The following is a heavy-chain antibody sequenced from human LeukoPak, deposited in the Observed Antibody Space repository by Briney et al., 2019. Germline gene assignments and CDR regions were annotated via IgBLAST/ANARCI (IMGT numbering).Heavy chain of an antibody. CDR2: TSVYNGNT. CDR1: GYTFTSCG. V-gene: IGHV1-18*01. D-gene: IGHD1-26*01. Sequence: AAVKVSCKASGYTFTSCGISWVRQAPGQGLEWMGWTSVYNGNTKYAQRFQGRVTITTHTATSTVYLDLRSLSSNAAAMSFCYRNRVQLVGASSVYFQYWGQGTLVTVSS. CDR3: YRNRVQLVGASSVYFQY. J-gene: IGHJ1*01.